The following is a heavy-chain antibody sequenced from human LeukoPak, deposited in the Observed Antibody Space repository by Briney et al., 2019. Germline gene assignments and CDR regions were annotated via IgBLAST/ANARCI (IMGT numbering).Heavy chain of an antibody. CDR2: INPSGGST. Sequence: ASVKVSCKASGYTFTSYYMHWVRQAPGQGLEWMGIINPSGGSTSYAQKFQGRVIMTRDTSTSTVYMELSSLRSEDTAVYYCARDMEGSSWFGESFDYWGQGTLVTVSS. V-gene: IGHV1-46*01. D-gene: IGHD3-10*01. CDR3: ARDMEGSSWFGESFDY. J-gene: IGHJ4*02. CDR1: GYTFTSYY.